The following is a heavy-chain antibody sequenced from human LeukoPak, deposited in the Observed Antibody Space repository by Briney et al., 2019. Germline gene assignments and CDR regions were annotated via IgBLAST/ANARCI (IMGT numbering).Heavy chain of an antibody. CDR1: GGSISSYY. V-gene: IGHV4-4*07. J-gene: IGHJ5*02. Sequence: SETLSLTCTVSGGSISSYYWSWIRQPAGKGLEWIGRIYTSWSTNYNPSLKSRVTMSVDTSKNQFSLKLSSVTAADTAVYYCARDSPKKRSITIFGVVTNNWFDPWGQGTLVTVSS. CDR2: IYTSWST. CDR3: ARDSPKKRSITIFGVVTNNWFDP. D-gene: IGHD3-3*01.